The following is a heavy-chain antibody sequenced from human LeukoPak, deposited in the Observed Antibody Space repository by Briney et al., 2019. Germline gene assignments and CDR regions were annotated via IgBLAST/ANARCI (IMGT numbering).Heavy chain of an antibody. Sequence: GGSLRLSCAASGFIFSRYSMNWVRQAPGKGLEWVSSISSSSSYIYYADSVKGRFTISRDNAKNSLYLQMNSLRAEDTAVYYCARDQAYCGGDCYSDYWGQGTLVTVSS. CDR2: ISSSSSYI. V-gene: IGHV3-21*01. CDR1: GFIFSRYS. CDR3: ARDQAYCGGDCYSDY. D-gene: IGHD2-21*02. J-gene: IGHJ4*02.